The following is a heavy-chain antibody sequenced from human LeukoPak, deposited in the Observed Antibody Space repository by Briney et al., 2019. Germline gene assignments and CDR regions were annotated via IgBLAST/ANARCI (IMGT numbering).Heavy chain of an antibody. CDR3: ARDAFYYGSGSYSPPRGDYMDV. CDR1: GFTFSSYS. D-gene: IGHD3-10*01. V-gene: IGHV3-21*01. Sequence: PGGSLRLSCAASGFTFSSYSMNWVRQAPGKGLEWVSSISSSSSYIYYADSVKGRFTISRDDAKNSLYLQMNSLRAEDTAVYYCARDAFYYGSGSYSPPRGDYMDVWGKGTTVTISS. J-gene: IGHJ6*03. CDR2: ISSSSSYI.